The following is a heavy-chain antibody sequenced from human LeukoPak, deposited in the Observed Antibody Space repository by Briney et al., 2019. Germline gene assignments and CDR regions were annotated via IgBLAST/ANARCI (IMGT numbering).Heavy chain of an antibody. CDR3: APVKGTIFGVNRLYYFDS. J-gene: IGHJ4*02. D-gene: IGHD3-3*01. CDR1: RLPFYQAR. Sequence: PGGSLTLSCGPSRLPFYQARKIWLPQATGKAREWVGLNKSKTDHGTTEYAAPVKGRFTISKDDSKNTLYLQMNSLKTEDTAVYYCAPVKGTIFGVNRLYYFDSWGQGTLVTVSS. V-gene: IGHV3-15*07. CDR2: NKSKTDHGTT.